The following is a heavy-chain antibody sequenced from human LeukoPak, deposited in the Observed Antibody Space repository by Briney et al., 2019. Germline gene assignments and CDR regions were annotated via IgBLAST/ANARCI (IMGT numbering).Heavy chain of an antibody. CDR2: ISYDGGNI. D-gene: IGHD6-19*01. V-gene: IGHV3-30*03. CDR1: GFTFSAYA. CDR3: ARGEAVAGYDAFDI. J-gene: IGHJ3*02. Sequence: GGSLRLSCAASGFTFSAYAIHWVRQAPGKGLEWVAVISYDGGNIYYADSVKGRFTISRDNSKNTLYLQMNSLRAEDTAVYYCARGEAVAGYDAFDIWGQGTMVTVSS.